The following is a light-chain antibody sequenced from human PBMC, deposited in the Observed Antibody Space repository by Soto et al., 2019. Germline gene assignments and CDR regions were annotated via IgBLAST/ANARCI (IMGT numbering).Light chain of an antibody. CDR3: QQYNNWPPIT. V-gene: IGKV3-15*01. Sequence: EIVMTQSPATLCVSQGGRATLSYRSSQSVSSNLAWYQQKPGQAPRLLIYGASTRATGIPARFSGRGSGTEFTLTISSLQPEDFALYYCQQYNNWPPITFGQGTRLEIK. J-gene: IGKJ5*01. CDR1: QSVSSN. CDR2: GAS.